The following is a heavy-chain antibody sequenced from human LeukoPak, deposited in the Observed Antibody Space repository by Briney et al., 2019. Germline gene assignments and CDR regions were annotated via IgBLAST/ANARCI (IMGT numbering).Heavy chain of an antibody. CDR2: IYYSGST. CDR3: ARTNAFDI. Sequence: SETLSLTCPVSGGSISSYYWSWIRQPPGKGLEWIGYIYYSGSTNYNPSLKSRVTISVDTSKNQFSLKLGSVTAADTAVYYCARTNAFDIWGQGTMVTVSS. CDR1: GGSISSYY. V-gene: IGHV4-59*08. J-gene: IGHJ3*02.